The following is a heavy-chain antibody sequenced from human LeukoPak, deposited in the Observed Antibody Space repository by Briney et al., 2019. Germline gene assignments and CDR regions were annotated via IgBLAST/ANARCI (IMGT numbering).Heavy chain of an antibody. CDR3: ARVQMATTINNFYFDY. CDR2: IIPRFGKA. CDR1: GIIFCRDG. D-gene: IGHD5-24*01. V-gene: IGHV1-69*13. Sequence: GASVKVSCKTSGIIFCRDGITWVRQAPGQGLEWMGGIIPRFGKANYPQKFQGRITITADESTSTAYMELSSLRSEDTAVYFCARVQMATTINNFYFDYWGPGTLVTVSS. J-gene: IGHJ4*02.